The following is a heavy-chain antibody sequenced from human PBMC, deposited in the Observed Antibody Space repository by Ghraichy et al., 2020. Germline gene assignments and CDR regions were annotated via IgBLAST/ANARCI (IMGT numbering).Heavy chain of an antibody. D-gene: IGHD3-16*01. V-gene: IGHV3-23*01. CDR3: AKDSHAYVWGSDYYIEFFEHRFDP. CDR2: VSGNGHNT. J-gene: IGHJ5*02. CDR1: GLKFSIYD. Sequence: GGSLRLSCAVSGLKFSIYDMSWLRQAPGKGLEWVAVVSGNGHNTQYAESVQGRFTNSRDNSKDTVYLQMNSLRVEDTAVYYCAKDSHAYVWGSDYYIEFFEHRFDPWGQGTLVTVSS.